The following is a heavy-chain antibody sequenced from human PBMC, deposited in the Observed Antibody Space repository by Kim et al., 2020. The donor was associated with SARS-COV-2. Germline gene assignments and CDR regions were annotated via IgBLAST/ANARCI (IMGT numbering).Heavy chain of an antibody. CDR3: ARSGIVVVPAPIDY. CDR1: GGSISSSSYY. V-gene: IGHV4-39*07. Sequence: SETLSLTCTVSGGSISSSSYYWGWIRQPPGKGLEWIGSIYYSGSTYYNPSLKSRVTISVDTSKNQFSLKLSSVTAADTAVYYCARSGIVVVPAPIDYWGQGTLVTVSS. D-gene: IGHD2-2*01. CDR2: IYYSGST. J-gene: IGHJ4*02.